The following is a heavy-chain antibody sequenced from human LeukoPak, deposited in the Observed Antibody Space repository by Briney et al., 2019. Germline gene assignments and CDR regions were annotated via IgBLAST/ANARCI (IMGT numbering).Heavy chain of an antibody. Sequence: GGSLRLSCAASGFTFSSYAMSWVRQAPGKGLEWVSATSGSGGSTYYADSVKGRFTISRDNSKNTLYLQMNSLRAEDTAVYYCAKVRKIQLWLPRDAFDIWGQGTMVTVSS. V-gene: IGHV3-23*01. CDR3: AKVRKIQLWLPRDAFDI. CDR2: TSGSGGST. J-gene: IGHJ3*02. D-gene: IGHD5-18*01. CDR1: GFTFSSYA.